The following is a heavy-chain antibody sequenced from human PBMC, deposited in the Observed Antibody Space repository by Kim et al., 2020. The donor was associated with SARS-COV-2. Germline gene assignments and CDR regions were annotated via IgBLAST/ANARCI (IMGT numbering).Heavy chain of an antibody. CDR1: GFTFGDFA. CDR2: IRSKPDGGTT. CDR3: ARHAGSRNYYLEH. D-gene: IGHD4-4*01. V-gene: IGHV3-49*04. Sequence: GGSLRLSCTTSGFTFGDFALTWVRQAPGKGLEWVGSIRSKPDGGTTEYAASVKGRFTISRDDSKSVAYLQLNSLTTEDAAMYYCARHAGSRNYYLEHWGQGTLVTVSA. J-gene: IGHJ4*02.